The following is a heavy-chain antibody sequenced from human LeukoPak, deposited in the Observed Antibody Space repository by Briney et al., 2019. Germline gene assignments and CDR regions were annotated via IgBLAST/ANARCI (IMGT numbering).Heavy chain of an antibody. CDR1: GGSFSGYY. Sequence: SETLSLTCAVYGGSFSGYYWSWIRQPPGKGLEWIGYIYYSGSTNYNPSLKSRVTMTVDTSKNQFSLKLSSVTAADTAVYYCARGLGRYYFDYWGQGTLVTVSS. J-gene: IGHJ4*02. D-gene: IGHD7-27*01. CDR3: ARGLGRYYFDY. CDR2: IYYSGST. V-gene: IGHV4-59*01.